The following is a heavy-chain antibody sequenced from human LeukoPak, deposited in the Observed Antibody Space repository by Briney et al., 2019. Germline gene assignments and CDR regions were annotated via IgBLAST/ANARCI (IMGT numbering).Heavy chain of an antibody. CDR1: GGSISSYY. J-gene: IGHJ1*01. V-gene: IGHV4-4*07. CDR3: ARGGDYYDSSGYPIQH. CDR2: IYTSGST. Sequence: SETLSLTCTVSGGSISSYYWSWIRQPAGKGLEWIGRIYTSGSTNYNPSLKSRVTMSVDTSKNQFSLKLSSVTAADTAVYYCARGGDYYDSSGYPIQHSGQGTLVTVSS. D-gene: IGHD3-22*01.